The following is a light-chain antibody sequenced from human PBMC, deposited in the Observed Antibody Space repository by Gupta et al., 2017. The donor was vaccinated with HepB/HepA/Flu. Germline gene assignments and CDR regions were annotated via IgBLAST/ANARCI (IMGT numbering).Light chain of an antibody. CDR2: KAS. V-gene: IGKV1-5*03. CDR1: QSISSW. Sequence: IQMTQSPSTLSASVGDRVTITCRASQSISSWLAWYQQKPGKAPKLLIYKASRGESGVPSRFSGSGSGTEFTLPISSRQPDDFATYYCQHKNSSPWTVGQGTQVEIK. J-gene: IGKJ1*01. CDR3: QHKNSSPWT.